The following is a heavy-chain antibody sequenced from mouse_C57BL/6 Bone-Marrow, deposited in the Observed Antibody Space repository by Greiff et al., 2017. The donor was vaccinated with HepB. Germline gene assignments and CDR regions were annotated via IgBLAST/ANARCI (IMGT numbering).Heavy chain of an antibody. CDR1: GFSLTSYG. V-gene: IGHV2-2*01. CDR3: ARNSGTPFDY. J-gene: IGHJ2*01. Sequence: VQLQQSGPGLVQPSQSLSITCTVSGFSLTSYGVHWVRQSPGKGLEWLGVIWSGGSTDYNAAFISRLSISKDNSKSQVFYKMNSLLADDTAIYYCARNSGTPFDYWGQGTTLTVSS. CDR2: IWSGGST. D-gene: IGHD4-1*01.